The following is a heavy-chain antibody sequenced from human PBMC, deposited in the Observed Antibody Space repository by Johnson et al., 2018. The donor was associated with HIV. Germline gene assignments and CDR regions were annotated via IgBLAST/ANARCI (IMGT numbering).Heavy chain of an antibody. CDR2: ISSDGNNK. V-gene: IGHV3-30*04. Sequence: QVQLVESGGGVVQPGRSLRLSCAASGFTFSSYAMHWVRQAPGKGLEWVASISSDGNNKYFADSVQGRFTISRDNSKNTLYLQMNSLRAEDAAVYYCARDLDTAMVTCAFDIWGQGTRVTVSS. CDR1: GFTFSSYA. CDR3: ARDLDTAMVTCAFDI. J-gene: IGHJ3*02. D-gene: IGHD5-18*01.